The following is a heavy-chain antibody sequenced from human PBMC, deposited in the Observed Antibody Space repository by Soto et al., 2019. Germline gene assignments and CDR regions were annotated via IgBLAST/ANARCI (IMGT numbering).Heavy chain of an antibody. CDR1: GGAISSYC. CDR3: ARQIYYSSGYYFDY. D-gene: IGHD3-22*01. CDR2: IYYSGST. Sequence: SETPSLTCTVSGGAISSYCWSWIRQPPGKGLEWIGYIYYSGSTKYNPSLKRRVTISVDTCKNQFSLKLSSVTAADTAVYYCARQIYYSSGYYFDYWGQGTLVTVSS. J-gene: IGHJ4*02. V-gene: IGHV4-59*01.